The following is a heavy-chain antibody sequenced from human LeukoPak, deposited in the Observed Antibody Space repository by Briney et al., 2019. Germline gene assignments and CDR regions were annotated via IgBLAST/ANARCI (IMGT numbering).Heavy chain of an antibody. J-gene: IGHJ4*02. CDR1: GFTFSTYV. CDR3: ANGSGYDTDFDY. Sequence: GGSLRLSCAASGFTFSTYVMSWVRQAPGKGLDWVSGISGSGDNTYYEDSVKVRFTISRDNSNHTLYLQMNRLTAEDTAVYYCANGSGYDTDFDYWGQGTLVTVSS. CDR2: ISGSGDNT. D-gene: IGHD3-9*01. V-gene: IGHV3-23*01.